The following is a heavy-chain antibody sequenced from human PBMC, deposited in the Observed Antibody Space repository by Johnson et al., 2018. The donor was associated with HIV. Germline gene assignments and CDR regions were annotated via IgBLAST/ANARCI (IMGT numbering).Heavy chain of an antibody. CDR2: ISYDGSNK. V-gene: IGHV3-30-3*01. CDR3: ASEVEYSSLGGI. D-gene: IGHD6-6*01. J-gene: IGHJ3*02. CDR1: GFTFSSYA. Sequence: QMMLVESGGGLVQPGGSLRLSCAASGFTFSSYAMHWVRQAPGKGLEWVAVISYDGSNKYYADSVKGRFTISRDNAKNSLFLQMDSLRGEDTSIYFCASEVEYSSLGGIWGQGTMVTVSS.